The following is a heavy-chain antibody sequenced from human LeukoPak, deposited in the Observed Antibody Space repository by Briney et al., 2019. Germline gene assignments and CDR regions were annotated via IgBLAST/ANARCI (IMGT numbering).Heavy chain of an antibody. CDR1: GFTFSSYS. Sequence: SGGSLRLSCAASGFTFSSYSMNWVRQAPGKGLEWVSSISSSSSYIYYADSVKGRFTISRDNAKNSLYLQMNSLRAEDTAVYYCAKSSQWAFDYWGQGTLVTVSS. V-gene: IGHV3-21*01. CDR2: ISSSSSYI. D-gene: IGHD1-26*01. J-gene: IGHJ4*02. CDR3: AKSSQWAFDY.